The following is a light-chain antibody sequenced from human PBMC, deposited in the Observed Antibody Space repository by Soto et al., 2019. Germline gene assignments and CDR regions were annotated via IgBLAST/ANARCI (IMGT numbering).Light chain of an antibody. Sequence: EIMLTQSPGTLSLSPGERATLSCRASQSVSSNYLAWYQQKPGQAPRLLIYGASSRATGIPARFSGSGSETDFTLTISSLQPEDFATYYCQQSYSTPPTFGQGTKVDIK. V-gene: IGKV3-20*01. J-gene: IGKJ1*01. CDR1: QSVSSNY. CDR3: QQSYSTPPT. CDR2: GAS.